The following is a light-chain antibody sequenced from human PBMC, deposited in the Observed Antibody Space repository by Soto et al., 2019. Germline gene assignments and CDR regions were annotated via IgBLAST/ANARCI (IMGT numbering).Light chain of an antibody. V-gene: IGLV2-14*01. Sequence: QSALTQPASVSGSPGQSITISCTGTSSDVGGYNYVSWYQQLPGKAPKLMIFEVSNRPSGVSIRFSGSKSGNTASLTISGLQAEDEADYYCSSYTSSSTRVFGTGTKSQS. CDR2: EVS. CDR1: SSDVGGYNY. J-gene: IGLJ1*01. CDR3: SSYTSSSTRV.